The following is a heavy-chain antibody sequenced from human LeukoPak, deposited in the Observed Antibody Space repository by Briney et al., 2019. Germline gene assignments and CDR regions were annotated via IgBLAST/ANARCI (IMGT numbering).Heavy chain of an antibody. CDR1: GGSISSGGYY. V-gene: IGHV4-31*03. Sequence: SETLSLTCTVSGGSISSGGYYWRWLRQHPGKGLGWIGYIYYSGSTYYNPSLKSRVTISVDTSKNQFSLKLSSVTAADTAMYYCARGGNRFGGFYFDYWGQGIQVSVSS. CDR2: IYYSGST. J-gene: IGHJ4*02. D-gene: IGHD3-10*01. CDR3: ARGGNRFGGFYFDY.